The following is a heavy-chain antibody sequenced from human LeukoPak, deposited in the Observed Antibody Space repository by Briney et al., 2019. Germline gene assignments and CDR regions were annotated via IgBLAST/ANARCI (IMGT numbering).Heavy chain of an antibody. Sequence: GGSLRLSCVVSGFTFSGSWMTWVRQTPGKGLERVANIKTDGSETYYVHSVRGRFSISRDNAKNSVYLEMNSLRVEDTGVYFCVRDRGWQQFDYWGQGTLVTVSS. V-gene: IGHV3-7*01. D-gene: IGHD5-24*01. CDR2: IKTDGSET. J-gene: IGHJ4*02. CDR3: VRDRGWQQFDY. CDR1: GFTFSGSW.